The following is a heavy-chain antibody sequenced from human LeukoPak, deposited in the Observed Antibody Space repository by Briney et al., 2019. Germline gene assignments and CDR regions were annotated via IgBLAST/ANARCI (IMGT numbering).Heavy chain of an antibody. V-gene: IGHV1-18*01. Sequence: VASVKVSCKASGYTFTSYGISWVRQAPGQGLEWMGWINGYNGNTNYAQKLQGRVTMTTDRSTSTAYMELRSLRSEDTAVYYCARDVNTAMAPGQNNWFDPWGQGTLVTVSS. CDR1: GYTFTSYG. CDR2: INGYNGNT. CDR3: ARDVNTAMAPGQNNWFDP. J-gene: IGHJ5*02. D-gene: IGHD5-18*01.